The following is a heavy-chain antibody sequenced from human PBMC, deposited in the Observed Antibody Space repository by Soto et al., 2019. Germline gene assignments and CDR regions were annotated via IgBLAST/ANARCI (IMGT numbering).Heavy chain of an antibody. J-gene: IGHJ1*01. CDR1: GFTFSSYA. CDR3: ARQPGSSSSI. V-gene: IGHV3-30-3*01. D-gene: IGHD6-6*01. Sequence: LRLSWAASGFTFSSYAMHWVRQAPGKGLEWVAVISYDGSNKYYADSVKGRFTISRDNSKNTLYLQMNSLRAEDTAVYYCARQPGSSSSIRGQRTLVPVSS. CDR2: ISYDGSNK.